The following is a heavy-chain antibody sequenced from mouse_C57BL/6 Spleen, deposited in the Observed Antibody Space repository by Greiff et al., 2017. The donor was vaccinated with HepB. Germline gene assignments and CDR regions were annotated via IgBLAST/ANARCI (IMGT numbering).Heavy chain of an antibody. CDR1: GYTFTDYY. CDR2: INPNNGGT. D-gene: IGHD1-1*01. Sequence: VQPQQSGPELVKPGASVKISCKASGYTFTDYYMNWVKQSHGKSLEWIGDINPNNGGTSYNQKFKGKATLTVDKSSSTAYMELRSLTSEDSAVYYCARTDYGSRLDYWGQGTTLTVSS. J-gene: IGHJ2*01. CDR3: ARTDYGSRLDY. V-gene: IGHV1-26*01.